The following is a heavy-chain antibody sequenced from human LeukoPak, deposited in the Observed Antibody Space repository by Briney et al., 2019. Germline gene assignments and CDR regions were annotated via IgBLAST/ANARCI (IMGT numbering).Heavy chain of an antibody. V-gene: IGHV3-33*01. CDR3: ARLLGYYYDSSGYEDAFDI. CDR1: GFTFSSYG. D-gene: IGHD3-22*01. J-gene: IGHJ3*02. CDR2: IWYDGSNK. Sequence: AGGSLRLSCAASGFTFSSYGMHWVRQAPGKGLEWVAVIWYDGSNKYYADSVKGRFTIPRDNSKNTLYLQMNSLRAEDTAVYYCARLLGYYYDSSGYEDAFDIWGQGTMVTVSS.